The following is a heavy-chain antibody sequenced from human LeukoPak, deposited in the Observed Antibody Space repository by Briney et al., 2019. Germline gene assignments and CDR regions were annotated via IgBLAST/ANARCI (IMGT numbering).Heavy chain of an antibody. D-gene: IGHD3-16*02. J-gene: IGHJ4*02. V-gene: IGHV1-18*01. CDR1: GYTFTRYG. Sequence: ASVKVSRKASGYTFTRYGISWVRQTPGQGLEWMGWISAYNGHTNYAQKLQGRDTMTTDTSTNTPYMELRSLRSDDTAVYYCARDKTFGGVIVIFGYWGQGTLVTVS. CDR3: ARDKTFGGVIVIFGY. CDR2: ISAYNGHT.